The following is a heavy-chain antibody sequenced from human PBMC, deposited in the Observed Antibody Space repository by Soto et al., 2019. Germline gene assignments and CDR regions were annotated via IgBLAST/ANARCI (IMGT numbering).Heavy chain of an antibody. Sequence: GGSLRLSCAASGFTFSSYAMSWVRQAPGKGLEWVSAIGGRGGSIYYADSVKGRFTISRDNSKNTLYLQMNSLRAEDTAIYYCAKDRYEPHHSAVGTHSDFWGQGTLVTVSS. D-gene: IGHD6-13*01. CDR2: IGGRGGSI. CDR1: GFTFSSYA. J-gene: IGHJ4*02. V-gene: IGHV3-23*01. CDR3: AKDRYEPHHSAVGTHSDF.